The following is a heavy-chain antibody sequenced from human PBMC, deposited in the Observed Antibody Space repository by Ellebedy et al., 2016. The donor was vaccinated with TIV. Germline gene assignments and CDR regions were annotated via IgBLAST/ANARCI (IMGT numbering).Heavy chain of an antibody. Sequence: PGGSLRLSCAPSGFTLSLSWTHWVRKVPGKGLEWVSHINNEGTSTTYPDAVKGQFTISRDTAKNRVYLQMNSLRVDDSAVYYCVALTMASGGDYWGPGTLVSVSS. CDR3: VALTMASGGDY. CDR2: INNEGTST. V-gene: IGHV3-74*01. D-gene: IGHD3-10*01. J-gene: IGHJ4*02. CDR1: GFTLSLSW.